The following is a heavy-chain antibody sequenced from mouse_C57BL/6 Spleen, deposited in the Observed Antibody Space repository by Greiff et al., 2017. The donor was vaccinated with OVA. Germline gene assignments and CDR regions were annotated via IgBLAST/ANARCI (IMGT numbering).Heavy chain of an antibody. J-gene: IGHJ3*01. CDR3: AREGYYGSSPAWFTY. D-gene: IGHD1-1*01. V-gene: IGHV5-4*01. CDR2: ISDGGSYT. Sequence: EVKLVESGGGLVKPGGSLKLSCAASGFTFSSYAMSWVRQTPEKRLEWVATISDGGSYTYYPDNVKGRFTFSRDNAKNNLYLQMSHLKSEDTAMYYCAREGYYGSSPAWFTYWGQGTLVTVSA. CDR1: GFTFSSYA.